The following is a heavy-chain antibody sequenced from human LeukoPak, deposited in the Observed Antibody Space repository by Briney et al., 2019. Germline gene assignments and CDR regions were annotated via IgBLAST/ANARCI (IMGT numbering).Heavy chain of an antibody. J-gene: IGHJ4*02. CDR2: VSYLGNDK. V-gene: IGHV3-30-3*01. CDR3: AKVLSISWGFLDY. CDR1: GFTFNKYA. Sequence: GGSLRLSCAASGFTFNKYAMHWVRQAPGKGLEWVAVVSYLGNDKFYADSVKGRFTISRDNSKNTLYLQMNSLRAEDTAVYYCAKVLSISWGFLDYWGQGTLVTVSS. D-gene: IGHD6-13*01.